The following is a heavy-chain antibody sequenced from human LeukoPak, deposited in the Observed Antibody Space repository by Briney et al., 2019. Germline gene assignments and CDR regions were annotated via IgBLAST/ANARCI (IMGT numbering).Heavy chain of an antibody. J-gene: IGHJ4*02. V-gene: IGHV1-3*03. CDR3: ARGRALRYFAGYYFDY. CDR2: INAGNGNT. D-gene: IGHD3-9*01. CDR1: GYTFTSYA. Sequence: ASVKVSCKASGYTFTSYAMHWVRQAPGQRLEWMGWINAGNGNTKYSQEFQGRVTITRDTSASTAYMELSSLRSEDMAVYYCARGRALRYFAGYYFDYWGQGTLVTVSS.